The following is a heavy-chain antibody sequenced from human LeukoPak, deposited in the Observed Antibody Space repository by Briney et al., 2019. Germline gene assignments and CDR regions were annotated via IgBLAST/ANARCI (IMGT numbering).Heavy chain of an antibody. CDR2: INPSGAGT. J-gene: IGHJ4*02. V-gene: IGHV1-46*01. CDR1: GYTFTSYY. D-gene: IGHD6-6*01. Sequence: ASVKVSCKAFGYTFTSYYMHWVRQAPGQGLEWMGIINPSGAGTSYAQKFQGRVTMTRDTSTSTGYMELSSLRSEDTAVYYCAREGSSSSLAHWGQGTLVTVSS. CDR3: AREGSSSSLAH.